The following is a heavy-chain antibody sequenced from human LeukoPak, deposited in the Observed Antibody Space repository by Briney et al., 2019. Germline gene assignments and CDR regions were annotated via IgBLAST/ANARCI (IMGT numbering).Heavy chain of an antibody. CDR2: IIPIFGTA. Sequence: GASVKVSCKASGGTFSSYAISWVRQAPGQGLEWMGRIIPIFGTANYAQKFQGRVTITADKSTSTAYMELSSLRSEDTAVYYCARDGRGYSYGSEPFYFDYWGQGTLVTVSS. V-gene: IGHV1-69*06. D-gene: IGHD5-18*01. CDR3: ARDGRGYSYGSEPFYFDY. J-gene: IGHJ4*02. CDR1: GGTFSSYA.